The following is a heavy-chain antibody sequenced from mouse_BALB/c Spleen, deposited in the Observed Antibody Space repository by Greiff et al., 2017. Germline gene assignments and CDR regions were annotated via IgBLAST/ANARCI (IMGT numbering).Heavy chain of an antibody. V-gene: IGHV1-84*02. J-gene: IGHJ4*01. Sequence: VQLQESGPELVKPGASVKISCKASGYTFTDYYINWVKQKPGQGLEWIGWIYPGSGNTKYNEKFKGKATLTVDTSSSTAYMQLSSLTSEDTAVYFCARSPPYYYGSSYYYAMDYWGQGTSVTVSS. D-gene: IGHD1-1*01. CDR1: GYTFTDYY. CDR3: ARSPPYYYGSSYYYAMDY. CDR2: IYPGSGNT.